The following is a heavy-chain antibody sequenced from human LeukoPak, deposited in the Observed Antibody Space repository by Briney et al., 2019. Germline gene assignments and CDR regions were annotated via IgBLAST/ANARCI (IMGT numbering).Heavy chain of an antibody. CDR3: ARDQSGTNLKIEYIGWFDT. Sequence: GGPLTLSCTASGFTFSNYWMTWIRQAPGKGLEWVASIREDGNDTYLVASVKRRVTISGDNAKKTFYLQMNNLRVDDTAVYYCARDQSGTNLKIEYIGWFDTWGQGTLVSVSS. D-gene: IGHD1-7*01. V-gene: IGHV3-7*01. CDR1: GFTFSNYW. CDR2: IREDGNDT. J-gene: IGHJ5*02.